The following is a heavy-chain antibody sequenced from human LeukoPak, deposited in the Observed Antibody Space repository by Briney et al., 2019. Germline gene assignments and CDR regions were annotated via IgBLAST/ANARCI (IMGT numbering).Heavy chain of an antibody. CDR2: IRQDERER. D-gene: IGHD3-10*01. Sequence: PGGSLRLSCEGSGFSFSSYWMTWVRQLPGKGPEWVAHIRQDERERYFADSVKGRFTISRDNAKKSVYLHMSSLRAEDTALYYCARLSAYYYGSYFYYFMDVWGKGTTVTVSS. CDR1: GFSFSSYW. J-gene: IGHJ6*03. CDR3: ARLSAYYYGSYFYYFMDV. V-gene: IGHV3-7*01.